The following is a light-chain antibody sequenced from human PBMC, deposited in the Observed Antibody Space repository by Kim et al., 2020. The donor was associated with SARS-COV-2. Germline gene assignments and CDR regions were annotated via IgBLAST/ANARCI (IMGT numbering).Light chain of an antibody. V-gene: IGLV2-11*03. J-gene: IGLJ2*01. Sequence: GQSVTISCTGTSSDVGGYNYVSWYQQHPGKAPNLLIYDVTTRPSGVPDRFSGSKSGNTASLSISGLQAEDEADYYCCSYAGRNIVVFGGGTQLTVL. CDR1: SSDVGGYNY. CDR3: CSYAGRNIVV. CDR2: DVT.